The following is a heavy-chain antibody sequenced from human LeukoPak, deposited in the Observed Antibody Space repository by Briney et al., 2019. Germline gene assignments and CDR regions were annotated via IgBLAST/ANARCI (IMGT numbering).Heavy chain of an antibody. Sequence: SQTLSLTCAVSGGSISSGGYPWSWIPQPPGKGLEWIGYIYYSGRNYYNLSLKSRVTLSGDRSKSQFSLKLISVTAADTAVYYCARGVANWECAFDLWGQGTMVTVSS. CDR1: GGSISSGGYP. V-gene: IGHV4-30-2*01. CDR2: IYYSGRN. CDR3: ARGVANWECAFDL. J-gene: IGHJ3*01. D-gene: IGHD7-27*01.